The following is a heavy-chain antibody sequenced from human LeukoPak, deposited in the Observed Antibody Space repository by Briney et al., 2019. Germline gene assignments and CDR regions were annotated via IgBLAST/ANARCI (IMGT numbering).Heavy chain of an antibody. D-gene: IGHD4-23*01. V-gene: IGHV4-59*11. CDR3: ARQTTVAYYFDY. CDR2: IYYSGST. CDR1: GGPISSHY. Sequence: SETLSLTCTVSGGPISSHYWSWIRQPPGKGLEWIGYIYYSGSTNYNPSLKSRVTISVDTSKNQFSLKLSSVTAADTAVYYCARQTTVAYYFDYWGQGTLVTVSS. J-gene: IGHJ4*02.